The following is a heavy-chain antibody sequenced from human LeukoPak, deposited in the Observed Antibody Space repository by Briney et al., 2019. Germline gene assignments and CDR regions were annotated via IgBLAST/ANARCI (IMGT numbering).Heavy chain of an antibody. CDR3: ARDRYCSSTSCWGGWFDP. Sequence: GRSLRLSCAASGFTFGSYGMHWVRQAPGKGLEWVAVIWYDGSNKYYADSVKGRFTISRDNSKNTLYLQMNSLRAEDTAVYYCARDRYCSSTSCWGGWFDPWGQGTLVTVSS. CDR2: IWYDGSNK. CDR1: GFTFGSYG. J-gene: IGHJ5*02. V-gene: IGHV3-33*01. D-gene: IGHD2-2*01.